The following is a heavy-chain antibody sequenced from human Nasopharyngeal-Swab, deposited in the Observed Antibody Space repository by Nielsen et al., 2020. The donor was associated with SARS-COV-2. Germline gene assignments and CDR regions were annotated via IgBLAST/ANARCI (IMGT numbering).Heavy chain of an antibody. CDR1: GFTFSDYY. J-gene: IGHJ3*02. D-gene: IGHD2-15*01. CDR2: ISSSGSTI. Sequence: GESLKISCAASGFTFSDYYMSWIRQAPGKGLEWVSYISSSGSTIYYADSVKGRFTISRDNAKKSLYLQMNSLRAEDTAVYYCARGRVVVAAMDFDIWGQGTMVTVSS. V-gene: IGHV3-11*01. CDR3: ARGRVVVAAMDFDI.